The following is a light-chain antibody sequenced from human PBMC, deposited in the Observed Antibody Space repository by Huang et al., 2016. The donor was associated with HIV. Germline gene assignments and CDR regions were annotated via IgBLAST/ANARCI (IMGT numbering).Light chain of an antibody. J-gene: IGKJ3*01. CDR2: GAS. CDR1: QSLSSGY. Sequence: EIVLTQSPGTLSLSPGERATLSCRASQSLSSGYRAWYQQKPGQAPRLLIHGASSRATCIPDRFSGSGSGTDFTLTISRLEPEDFAVYYCQQYGSSPITFGPGTKVDIK. V-gene: IGKV3-20*01. CDR3: QQYGSSPIT.